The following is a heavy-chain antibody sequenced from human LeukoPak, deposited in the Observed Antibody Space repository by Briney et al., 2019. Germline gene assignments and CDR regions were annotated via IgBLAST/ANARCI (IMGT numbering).Heavy chain of an antibody. J-gene: IGHJ4*02. CDR3: ARDLSRSFSMIRGLIQHREFDF. V-gene: IGHV3-7*01. D-gene: IGHD3-10*01. CDR2: IKQDGSEK. CDR1: GFTFSSYW. Sequence: HTGGSLRLSCAASGFTFSSYWMSWVRQAPGKGLEWVANIKQDGSEKYYVDSVKGRFTISKDNAKNSLYLQMNSLRADDTAVYYCARDLSRSFSMIRGLIQHREFDFWGRGTLVTVSS.